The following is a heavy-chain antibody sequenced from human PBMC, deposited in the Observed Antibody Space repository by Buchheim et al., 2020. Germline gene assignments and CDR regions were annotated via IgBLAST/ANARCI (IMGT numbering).Heavy chain of an antibody. CDR3: ARGITSLSFGMDV. J-gene: IGHJ6*02. Sequence: QVQLQQWGAGLLKPSQTLSLTCAVSGGSISSGGYSWSWIRQPPGKGLEWIGYIYHSGSTYYNPSLKSRVTISVDRSKNQFSLKLSSVTAADTAVYYCARGITSLSFGMDVWGQGTT. CDR1: GGSISSGGYS. V-gene: IGHV4-30-2*01. CDR2: IYHSGST. D-gene: IGHD2/OR15-2a*01.